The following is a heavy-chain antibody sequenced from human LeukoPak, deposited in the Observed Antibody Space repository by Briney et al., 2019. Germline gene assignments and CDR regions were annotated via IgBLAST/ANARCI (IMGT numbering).Heavy chain of an antibody. CDR1: GFTFSTYG. V-gene: IGHV3-30*18. D-gene: IGHD2-21*02. J-gene: IGHJ4*02. CDR3: AKDFPASCRGDCYFVY. Sequence: GRSLRLSCAASGFTFSTYGMHWVRQAPGKGLEWVAVISYDGSNKYYADSVKGRFTISRDNSKNTLYLQMNSPRAEDTAVYYCAKDFPASCRGDCYFVYWGQGTLVTVSP. CDR2: ISYDGSNK.